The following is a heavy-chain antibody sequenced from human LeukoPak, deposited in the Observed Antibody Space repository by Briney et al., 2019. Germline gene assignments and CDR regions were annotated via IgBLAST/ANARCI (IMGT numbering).Heavy chain of an antibody. D-gene: IGHD3-10*01. CDR1: GFTFSSYW. J-gene: IGHJ4*02. CDR2: IKQDGDLK. Sequence: GGSLRLSCAASGFTFSSYWMSWVRQAPGKGLEWVANIKQDGDLKYYVDSVEGRFTISRDNAKNSLYLQMNSLNTEDTAVYYCARFAKGYGSGDIDYWGQGTLVTVSS. V-gene: IGHV3-7*01. CDR3: ARFAKGYGSGDIDY.